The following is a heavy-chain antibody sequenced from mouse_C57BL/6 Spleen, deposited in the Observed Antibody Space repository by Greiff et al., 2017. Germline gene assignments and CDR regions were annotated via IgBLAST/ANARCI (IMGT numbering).Heavy chain of an antibody. CDR2: IYPGAGDT. D-gene: IGHD2-2*01. CDR3: ARWGYDSPDY. CDR1: GYAFSSYW. V-gene: IGHV1-80*01. J-gene: IGHJ2*01. Sequence: VKLQESGAELVKPGASVKISCKASGYAFSSYWMNWVKQRPGQGLEWIGQIYPGAGDTNYNGKFQGKATLTADKSSSTAYMQLSSLTSEDSAVYFCARWGYDSPDYWGQGTTLTVSS.